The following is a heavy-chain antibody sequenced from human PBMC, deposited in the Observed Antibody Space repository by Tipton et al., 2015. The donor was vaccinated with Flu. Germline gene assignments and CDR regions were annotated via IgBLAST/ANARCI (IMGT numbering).Heavy chain of an antibody. CDR1: GFTLSGYS. CDR3: VRAPGVNSGYQEYFLN. V-gene: IGHV3-21*01. Sequence: SLRLSCAASGFTLSGYSMGWIRQAPGKGLEWVSSISSSSTHIYYADSVKGRFTISRDNTNNSLFLQMSSLRTEDTAVYFCVRAPGVNSGYQEYFLNWGQGTLVTVSS. D-gene: IGHD3-22*01. CDR2: ISSSSTHI. J-gene: IGHJ1*01.